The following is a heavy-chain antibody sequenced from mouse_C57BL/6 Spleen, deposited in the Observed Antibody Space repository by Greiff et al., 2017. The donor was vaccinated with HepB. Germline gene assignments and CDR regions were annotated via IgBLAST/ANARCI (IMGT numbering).Heavy chain of an antibody. V-gene: IGHV7-4*01. J-gene: IGHJ3*01. CDR1: GFTFNDYH. Sequence: DVMLVESGGGLVQPGASLRLSCAASGFTFNDYHMSWVRQPPGKAPEWLALIRNKANGYATEYTASVKGRFTISRDNSQNILYLQMNTLRAEDSATYYCVKAVSSGSSYTWFAYWGQGTLVTVSA. D-gene: IGHD1-1*01. CDR2: IRNKANGYAT. CDR3: VKAVSSGSSYTWFAY.